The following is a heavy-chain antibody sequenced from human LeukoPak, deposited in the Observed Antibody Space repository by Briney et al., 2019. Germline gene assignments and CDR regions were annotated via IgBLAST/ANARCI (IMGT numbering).Heavy chain of an antibody. CDR2: MNPNSGNT. J-gene: IGHJ6*03. D-gene: IGHD1-26*01. CDR3: ARGIVGATLYYYYYYYMDV. V-gene: IGHV1-8*03. CDR1: GYTFTGYY. Sequence: GASVKVSCKASGYTFTGYYMHWVRQATGQGLEWMGWMNPNSGNTGYAQKFQGRVTITRNTSISTAYMELSSLRSEDTAVYYCARGIVGATLYYYYYYYMDVWGKGTTVTVSS.